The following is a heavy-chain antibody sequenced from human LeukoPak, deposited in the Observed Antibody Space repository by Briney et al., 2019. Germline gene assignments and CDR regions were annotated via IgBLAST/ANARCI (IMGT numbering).Heavy chain of an antibody. CDR3: ARDPGTYFDY. Sequence: GVSLRLSCTASGFTFSSTGMHWVRQAPGKGLEWVSYISSSGSTIYYADSVKGRFTISRDNAKNSLYLQMNSLRAEDTAVYYCARDPGTYFDYWGQGTLVTVSS. V-gene: IGHV3-48*04. CDR1: GFTFSSTG. J-gene: IGHJ4*02. D-gene: IGHD6-13*01. CDR2: ISSSGSTI.